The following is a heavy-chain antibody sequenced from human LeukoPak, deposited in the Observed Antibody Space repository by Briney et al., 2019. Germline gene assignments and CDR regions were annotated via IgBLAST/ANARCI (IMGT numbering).Heavy chain of an antibody. V-gene: IGHV3-23*01. CDR2: ISGSGLSP. J-gene: IGHJ4*02. CDR3: AKGSQSSSWNFGY. D-gene: IGHD6-13*01. Sequence: GGSLRLSCAASGFTFSSYAMHWVRRAPGKGLEWVSAISGSGLSPYYAGAVKGRFTISRDNSKNTLYLQMNSLRAEDTAVYYCAKGSQSSSWNFGYWGQGTLVTVSS. CDR1: GFTFSSYA.